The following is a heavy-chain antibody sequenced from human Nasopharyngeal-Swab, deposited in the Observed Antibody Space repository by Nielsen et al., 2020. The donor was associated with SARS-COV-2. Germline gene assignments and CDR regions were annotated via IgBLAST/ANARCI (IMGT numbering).Heavy chain of an antibody. D-gene: IGHD6-19*01. CDR3: TKDHVRGWQLDS. V-gene: IGHV3-73*01. CDR1: GFTFSGSA. Sequence: GGSLRLSCAASGFTFSGSAMHWVRQASGKGLEWVGRIRSKANSYATAYAASVKGRFTISRDNAKNSVFLQMNNLRAEDTAVYYCTKDHVRGWQLDSWGQGTLVTVSS. J-gene: IGHJ4*02. CDR2: IRSKANSYAT.